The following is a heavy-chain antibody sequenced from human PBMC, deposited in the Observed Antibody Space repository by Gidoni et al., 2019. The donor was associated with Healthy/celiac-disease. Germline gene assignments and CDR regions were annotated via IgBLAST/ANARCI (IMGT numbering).Heavy chain of an antibody. CDR2: IYWDDDK. Sequence: GWIRQPPGKALEWLALIYWDDDKRYSPSLKSRLTITKDTSKNQVVLTMTNMDPVDTATYYCAHSISEVPAAIEGDYFDYWGQGTLVTVSS. CDR3: AHSISEVPAAIEGDYFDY. V-gene: IGHV2-5*02. J-gene: IGHJ4*02. D-gene: IGHD2-2*02.